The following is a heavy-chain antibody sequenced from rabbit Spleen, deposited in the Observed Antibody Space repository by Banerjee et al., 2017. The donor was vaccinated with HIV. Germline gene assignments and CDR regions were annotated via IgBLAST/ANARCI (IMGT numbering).Heavy chain of an antibody. CDR1: GFSFSDRDV. D-gene: IGHD1-1*01. J-gene: IGHJ6*01. Sequence: QEQLEESGGGLVKPEGSLTLTCKASGFSFSDRDVMCWVRQAPGKGLEWIGCIYTGSGVTDYASWAKGRFTISKTSSTTVTLQMTSLTAADTATYFCARDTSSSFSSYGMDLWGPGTLVTVS. V-gene: IGHV1S45*01. CDR3: ARDTSSSFSSYGMDL. CDR2: IYTGSGVT.